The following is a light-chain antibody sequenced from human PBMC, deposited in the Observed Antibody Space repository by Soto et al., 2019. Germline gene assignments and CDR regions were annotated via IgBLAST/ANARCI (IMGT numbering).Light chain of an antibody. Sequence: DIQMTQSPSSLSASVGDRVTITCRASQGIGSDLVWYQQKPGKAPKRLIYAASSLQSGVPSRFRGSGSGTEFTLTTSSLQPEDFATYYCLQHNSYPRTFGQGTKVDIK. V-gene: IGKV1-17*01. J-gene: IGKJ1*01. CDR2: AAS. CDR1: QGIGSD. CDR3: LQHNSYPRT.